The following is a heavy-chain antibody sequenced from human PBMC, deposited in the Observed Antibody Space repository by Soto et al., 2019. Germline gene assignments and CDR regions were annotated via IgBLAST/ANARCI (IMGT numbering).Heavy chain of an antibody. V-gene: IGHV2-5*02. CDR1: GFSLNTTGVG. D-gene: IGHD5-18*01. CDR2: IYWDDDK. Sequence: QITLKESGPMLVKPTQTLTLTCTFSGFSLNTTGVGVGWIRQPPGKALEWLALIYWDDDKRYRPSLKSRLTITKDTSKNHVVLTMTNMDPVDTATYYCAHRRQDTYVDYWGQGTLVTVSS. CDR3: AHRRQDTYVDY. J-gene: IGHJ4*02.